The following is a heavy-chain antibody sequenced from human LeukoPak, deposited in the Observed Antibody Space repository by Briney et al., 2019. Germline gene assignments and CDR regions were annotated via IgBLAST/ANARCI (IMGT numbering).Heavy chain of an antibody. J-gene: IGHJ4*02. CDR3: AKDFWSGYYPKY. D-gene: IGHD3-3*01. CDR1: GFTFSSYA. CDR2: SGSGGST. V-gene: IGHV3-23*01. Sequence: GGSLRLSCAASGFTFSSYAMSWVRQALGKGLEWVSGSGSGGSTHYADSVKGRFTISRDNSKNTLYLQMNSLRAEDTAVYYCAKDFWSGYYPKYWGQGTLVTVS.